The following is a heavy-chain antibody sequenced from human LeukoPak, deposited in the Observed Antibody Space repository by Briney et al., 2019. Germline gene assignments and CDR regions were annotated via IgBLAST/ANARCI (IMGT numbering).Heavy chain of an antibody. Sequence: ASVKVSCKASGDPFTGYNMHWVRQAPGQGLEWMAWINPNTGGTDFAPKFQGRVTMTVDTSIGTTYMELSGLRSDDTAVYFCATMSGHFDHWGQGTLVTVSS. D-gene: IGHD6-25*01. V-gene: IGHV1-2*02. J-gene: IGHJ4*02. CDR1: GDPFTGYN. CDR3: ATMSGHFDH. CDR2: INPNTGGT.